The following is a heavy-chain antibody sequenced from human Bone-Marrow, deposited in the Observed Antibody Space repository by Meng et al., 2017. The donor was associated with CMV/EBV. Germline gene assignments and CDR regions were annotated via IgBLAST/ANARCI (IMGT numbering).Heavy chain of an antibody. CDR3: VRGDSAAGGSGGLDY. D-gene: IGHD6-13*01. CDR2: RSYDGSKT. CDR1: GFTFSTYG. Sequence: SGFTFSTYGMNWVRQAPGKGMEWVAGRSYDGSKTYYADCVKGRFTISRDNSKNTLYVQMNSLRAEDTALYYCVRGDSAAGGSGGLDYWGQGTLVTVSS. V-gene: IGHV3-30*03. J-gene: IGHJ4*02.